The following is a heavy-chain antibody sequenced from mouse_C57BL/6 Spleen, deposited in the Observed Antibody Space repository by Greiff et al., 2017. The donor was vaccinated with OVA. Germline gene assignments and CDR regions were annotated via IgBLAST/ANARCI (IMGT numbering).Heavy chain of an antibody. CDR2: INPNNGGT. Sequence: EVQLQQSGPELVKPGASVKISCKASGYTFTDYYMNWVKQSHGKSLEWIGDINPNNGGTSYNQKFKGTATLTVDKSSSTAYMELRSLTSEDSAVYYCASKVTTVVDWYFDVWGTGTTVTVSS. J-gene: IGHJ1*03. CDR3: ASKVTTVVDWYFDV. V-gene: IGHV1-26*01. CDR1: GYTFTDYY. D-gene: IGHD1-1*01.